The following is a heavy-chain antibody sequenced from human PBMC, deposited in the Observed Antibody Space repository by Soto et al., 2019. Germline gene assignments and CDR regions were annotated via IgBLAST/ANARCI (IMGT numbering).Heavy chain of an antibody. V-gene: IGHV3-15*01. J-gene: IGHJ4*02. D-gene: IGHD3-10*01. Sequence: PGGSLRLSCAASGFTFSNAWMSWVRQAPGKGLEWVGRIKSKTDGGTTDYAAPVKGRFTISRDDSKNTLYLQMNSLKTEDTAVYYCAGEHFGELLLALDYWGQGTLVTVSS. CDR3: AGEHFGELLLALDY. CDR1: GFTFSNAW. CDR2: IKSKTDGGTT.